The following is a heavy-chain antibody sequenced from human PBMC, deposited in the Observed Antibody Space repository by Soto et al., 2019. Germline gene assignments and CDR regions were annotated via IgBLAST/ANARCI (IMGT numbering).Heavy chain of an antibody. CDR3: ARWWSGSRQGFDP. Sequence: QVQLQESGPGLVKPSQTLSLTCTVSGGSISSGDYYWSWIRQHPGQCLEWIGYIYYSGSTYYNPSLKGRVTISVDTSKNQFSLKLSSVTAADTAVYYCARWWSGSRQGFDPWGQGTLVTVSS. CDR1: GGSISSGDYY. D-gene: IGHD3-3*01. CDR2: IYYSGST. V-gene: IGHV4-31*03. J-gene: IGHJ5*02.